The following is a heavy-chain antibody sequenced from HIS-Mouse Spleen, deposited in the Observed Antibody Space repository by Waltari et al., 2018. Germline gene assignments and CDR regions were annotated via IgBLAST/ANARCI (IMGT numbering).Heavy chain of an antibody. CDR1: GFTFDDYA. V-gene: IGHV3-9*01. CDR2: ISWNSGSI. CDR3: AKGQVSSSADY. D-gene: IGHD6-6*01. J-gene: IGHJ4*02. Sequence: EVQLVESGGDLVQPGRSLRLSCAASGFTFDDYAMHWVRQAPGKGLEWVSGISWNSGSIGDADSVKGRVTISRDNAKNSLYLQMNSLRAEDTALYYCAKGQVSSSADYWGQGTLVTVSS.